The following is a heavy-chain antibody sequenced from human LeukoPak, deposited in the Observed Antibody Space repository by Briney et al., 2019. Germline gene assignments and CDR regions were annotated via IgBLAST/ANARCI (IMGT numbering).Heavy chain of an antibody. V-gene: IGHV3-48*03. J-gene: IGHJ6*02. D-gene: IGHD2-21*01. CDR3: ARRLPYYGMDV. CDR2: ISNSGGKI. CDR1: GFTCRSYE. Sequence: HPGGSLRLSCAASGFTCRSYEMIWVRQAPGKGLEWISYISNSGGKIYYADSVKGRFTISGDNAKNSLYLQMNSLRAKDTAVYYCARRLPYYGMDVWGQGTTVTVSS.